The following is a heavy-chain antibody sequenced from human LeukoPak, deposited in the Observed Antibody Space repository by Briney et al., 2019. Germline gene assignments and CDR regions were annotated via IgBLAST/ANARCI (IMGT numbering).Heavy chain of an antibody. D-gene: IGHD3-9*01. J-gene: IGHJ3*02. CDR2: ISSSSTYI. CDR1: GFTFSSYS. CDR3: ARDPGSYYDILTGYGAFDI. V-gene: IGHV3-21*01. Sequence: PGGSLRLSCAASGFTFSSYSMNWVRQAPGKGLEWVSSISSSSTYIYYADSVKGRLTISRDNAKNALYLQMNSLRAEDTAVYYCARDPGSYYDILTGYGAFDIWGQGTMVTVSS.